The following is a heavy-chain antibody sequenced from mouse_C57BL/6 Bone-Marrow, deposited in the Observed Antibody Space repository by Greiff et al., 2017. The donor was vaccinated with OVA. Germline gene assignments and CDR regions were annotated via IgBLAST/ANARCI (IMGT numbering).Heavy chain of an antibody. V-gene: IGHV3-6*01. CDR3: ARMGRAY. CDR1: GYSITSGYY. CDR2: ISYDGSN. D-gene: IGHD4-1*01. Sequence: EVQLQASGPGLVKPSQSLSLTCSVTGYSITSGYYWNWIRQFPGNKLEWMGYISYDGSNNYNPSLKNRISITRDTSKNQFFLKLNSVTTEDTATYYCARMGRAYWGQGTLVTVSA. J-gene: IGHJ3*01.